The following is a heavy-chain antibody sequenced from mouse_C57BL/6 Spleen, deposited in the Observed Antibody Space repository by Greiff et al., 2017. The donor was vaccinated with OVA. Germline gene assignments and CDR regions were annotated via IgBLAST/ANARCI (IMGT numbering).Heavy chain of an antibody. CDR1: GYTFTSYW. J-gene: IGHJ3*01. Sequence: VQLQQPGAELVKPGASVKLSCKASGYTFTSYWMQWVKQRPGQGLEWIGEIDPSDSYTNYNQKFKGKATLTVDTSSSTAYMQLSSLTSEDSAVYYCARGRQLGFAYWGQGTLVTVSA. CDR3: ARGRQLGFAY. D-gene: IGHD3-2*01. CDR2: IDPSDSYT. V-gene: IGHV1-50*01.